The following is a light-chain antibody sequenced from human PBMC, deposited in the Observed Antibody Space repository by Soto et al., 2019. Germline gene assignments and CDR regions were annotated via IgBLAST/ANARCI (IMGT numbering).Light chain of an antibody. J-gene: IGLJ2*01. CDR3: SSYTSSSTLDVV. CDR2: DVS. Sequence: QSALTQPASVSGSPGQSITISCTGTSSDVGGYNYVSCYQQHPGKAPKLMIYDVSNRPSGVSNRFSGSKSVNTASLTISGLQAEDEADYYCSSYTSSSTLDVVFGGGTKLTVL. V-gene: IGLV2-14*01. CDR1: SSDVGGYNY.